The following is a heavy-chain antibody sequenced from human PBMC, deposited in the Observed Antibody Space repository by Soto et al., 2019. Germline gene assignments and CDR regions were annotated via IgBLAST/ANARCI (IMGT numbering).Heavy chain of an antibody. J-gene: IGHJ4*02. D-gene: IGHD6-6*01. CDR3: ARSSSDYFDY. CDR1: AFTFSSHW. Sequence: GGSLRLSCAASAFTFSSHWMHWVRQAPGKGLVWVSRINSDGSSTNYADSVKGRFTISRDNAKNTLYLQMNSLRADDTAVYYCARSSSDYFDYWGQGALVTVSS. V-gene: IGHV3-74*01. CDR2: INSDGSST.